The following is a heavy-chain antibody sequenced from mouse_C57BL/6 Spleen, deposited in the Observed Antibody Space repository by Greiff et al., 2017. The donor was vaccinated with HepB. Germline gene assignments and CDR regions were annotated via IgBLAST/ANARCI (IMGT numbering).Heavy chain of an antibody. V-gene: IGHV5-17*01. CDR3: ARYYGYLYAMDY. Sequence: EVKLVESGGGLVKPGGSLKLSCAASGFTFSDYGMHWVRQAPEKGLEWVAYISSGSSTIYYADTVKGRFTISRDNAKNTLFLQMTSLRSEDTAMYYCARYYGYLYAMDYWGQGTSGTVSS. J-gene: IGHJ4*01. CDR1: GFTFSDYG. CDR2: ISSGSSTI. D-gene: IGHD2-2*01.